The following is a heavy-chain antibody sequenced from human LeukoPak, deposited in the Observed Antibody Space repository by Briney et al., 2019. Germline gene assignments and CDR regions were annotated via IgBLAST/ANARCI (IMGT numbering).Heavy chain of an antibody. D-gene: IGHD1-26*01. Sequence: SETLSLTCAVYGGSFSGYYWSWIRQPPGKGLEWIGEINHSGSTNYNPSLKSRATISVDTSKNQFSLKLSSVTTADTAVYYCASEVGAPHYGMDVWGQGTTVTVSS. CDR2: INHSGST. CDR3: ASEVGAPHYGMDV. J-gene: IGHJ6*02. CDR1: GGSFSGYY. V-gene: IGHV4-34*01.